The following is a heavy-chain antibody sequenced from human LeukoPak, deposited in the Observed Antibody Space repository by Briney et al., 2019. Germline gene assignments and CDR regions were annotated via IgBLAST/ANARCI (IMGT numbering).Heavy chain of an antibody. CDR2: ISAYNGNT. CDR3: ARDPFLSAMATSYNWFDP. CDR1: GYTFNGHY. V-gene: IGHV1-18*04. Sequence: ASVKVSCKASGYTFNGHYMHWVRQAPGQGLEWMGWISAYNGNTNYAQKLQGRVTMTTDTSTSTASMELRSLRSDDTAVYYCARDPFLSAMATSYNWFDPWGQGTLVTVSS. J-gene: IGHJ5*02. D-gene: IGHD5-18*01.